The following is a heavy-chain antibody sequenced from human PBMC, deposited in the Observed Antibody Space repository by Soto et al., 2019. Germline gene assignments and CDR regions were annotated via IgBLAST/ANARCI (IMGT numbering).Heavy chain of an antibody. CDR3: ARGLFYYGMDV. CDR2: IIPIFGTA. Sequence: SVKVSCKASGGTFSSYAISWVRQAPGQGLEWMGGIIPIFGTANYAQKFQGRVIMTRDTSISTAYMELTSLRSDDTAVYYCARGLFYYGMDVWGQGTTVTVSS. CDR1: GGTFSSYA. V-gene: IGHV1-69*05. J-gene: IGHJ6*02.